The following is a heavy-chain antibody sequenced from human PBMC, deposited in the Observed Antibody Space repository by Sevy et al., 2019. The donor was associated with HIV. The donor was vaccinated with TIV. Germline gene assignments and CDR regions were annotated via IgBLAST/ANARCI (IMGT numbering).Heavy chain of an antibody. J-gene: IGHJ4*02. CDR2: ISWDGGST. CDR1: GFTFDDYT. CDR3: AKATGYSSGWGIDY. D-gene: IGHD6-19*01. V-gene: IGHV3-43*01. Sequence: GGSLRLSCAASGFTFDDYTMHWVRQAPGKGLEWVSLISWDGGSTYHADSVKGRFTISRDNSKNSLYLQMNSLRTEDTALYYCAKATGYSSGWGIDYWGQGTLVTVSS.